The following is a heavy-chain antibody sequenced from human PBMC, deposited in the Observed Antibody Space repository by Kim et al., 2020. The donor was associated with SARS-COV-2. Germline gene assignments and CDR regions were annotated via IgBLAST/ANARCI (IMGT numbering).Heavy chain of an antibody. CDR3: AKGAMGGTMIVVVPYYFDY. V-gene: IGHV3-23*01. D-gene: IGHD3-22*01. CDR2: ISGSGGST. CDR1: GFTFSSYA. Sequence: GGSLRLSCAASGFTFSSYAMSWVRQAPGKGLEWVSAISGSGGSTYYADSVKGRFTISRDNSKNTLYLQMNSLRAEDTAVYYCAKGAMGGTMIVVVPYYFDYWGQGTLVTVSS. J-gene: IGHJ4*02.